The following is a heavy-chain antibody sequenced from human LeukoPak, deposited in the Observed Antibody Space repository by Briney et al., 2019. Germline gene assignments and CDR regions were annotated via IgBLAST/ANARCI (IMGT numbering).Heavy chain of an antibody. CDR2: INPNSGGT. Sequence: ASVKVSCKASGYTFTGYYMHWVRQAPGQGLEWMGWINPNSGGTNYAQKFQGRVTMTRDTSISTAYMELSRLRSDDTAVYYCAIAAAGSPSPFDYWGQGTLVTVSS. CDR1: GYTFTGYY. V-gene: IGHV1-2*02. CDR3: AIAAAGSPSPFDY. J-gene: IGHJ4*02. D-gene: IGHD6-13*01.